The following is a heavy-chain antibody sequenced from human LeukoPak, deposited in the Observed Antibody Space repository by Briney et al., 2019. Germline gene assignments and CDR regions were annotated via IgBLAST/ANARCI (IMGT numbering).Heavy chain of an antibody. J-gene: IGHJ4*02. Sequence: GASVKVSCKASGGTFSSYAISWVRQAPGQGLEWMGRIIPIFGMANYAQKFQGRVTITADKSTSTAYMELSSLRSEDTAVYYCERDRGGNPLWGQGTLVTVSS. CDR3: ERDRGGNPL. CDR1: GGTFSSYA. CDR2: IIPIFGMA. D-gene: IGHD4-23*01. V-gene: IGHV1-69*04.